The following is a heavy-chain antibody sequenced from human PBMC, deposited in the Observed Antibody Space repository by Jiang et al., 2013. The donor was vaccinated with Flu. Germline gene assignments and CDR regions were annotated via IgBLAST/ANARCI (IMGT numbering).Heavy chain of an antibody. D-gene: IGHD5-12*01. CDR3: ASTADSGYDSSYFDY. Sequence: KVSCKASGGTFSSYAISWVRQAPGQGLEWMGGIIPIFGTANYAQKFQGRVTITADESTSTAYMELSSLRSEDTAVYYCASTADSGYDSSYFDYWGQGTLVTVSS. CDR1: GGTFSSYA. CDR2: IIPIFGTA. V-gene: IGHV1-69*01. J-gene: IGHJ4*02.